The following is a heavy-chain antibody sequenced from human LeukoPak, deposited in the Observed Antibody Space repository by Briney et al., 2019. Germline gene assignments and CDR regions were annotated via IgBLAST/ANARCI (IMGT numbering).Heavy chain of an antibody. J-gene: IGHJ4*02. CDR1: GGSISSQY. D-gene: IGHD6-19*01. CDR2: IYDSGST. CDR3: ARGGWYQEY. V-gene: IGHV4-59*11. Sequence: SETLSLTCTVAGGSISSQYWDWIRQPPGKGLEWIGHIYDSGSTKFNPSLKSRVTMSLDTSKKQFSLKLSYVTTADTAVYYCARGGWYQEYWGQGTLVTVSS.